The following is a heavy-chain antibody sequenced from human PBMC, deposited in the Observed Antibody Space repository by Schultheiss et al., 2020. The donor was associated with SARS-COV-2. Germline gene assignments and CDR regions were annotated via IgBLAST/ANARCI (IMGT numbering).Heavy chain of an antibody. CDR3: ALRGSDYFHRWDS. J-gene: IGHJ5*01. D-gene: IGHD3-10*01. Sequence: GGSLRLSCAASGFTSSNYAMSWVRQAPGKGLEWVSAISGGGGYTFYADSVKGRFTISRDNSKNTLYLQMSSLRAEDTAIYYCALRGSDYFHRWDSWGQGTLVTVSS. CDR1: GFTSSNYA. V-gene: IGHV3-23*01. CDR2: ISGGGGYT.